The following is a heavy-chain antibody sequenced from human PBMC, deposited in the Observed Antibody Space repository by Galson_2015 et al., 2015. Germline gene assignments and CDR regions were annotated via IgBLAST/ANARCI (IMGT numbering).Heavy chain of an antibody. CDR2: INSDGSST. CDR1: GFTFSSYW. CDR3: ARNRRDGYNYLFDY. J-gene: IGHJ4*02. D-gene: IGHD5-24*01. V-gene: IGHV3-74*01. Sequence: SLRLSCAASGFTFSSYWMHWVRQAPGKGLVWVSRINSDGSSTSYADSVKGRFTISRDNAKNTLYLQMNSLRAEDTAVCYCARNRRDGYNYLFDYWGQGTLVTVSS.